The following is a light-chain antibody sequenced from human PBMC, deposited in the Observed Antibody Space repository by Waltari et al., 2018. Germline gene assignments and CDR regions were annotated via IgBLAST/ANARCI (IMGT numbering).Light chain of an antibody. CDR2: GND. Sequence: QSVLTQPPSASGTPGQRVTIPCSGSSSNIGKHYVYWHQQPPGTAPKPLISGNDQRPSGVPDRFSGSKSGTSASLAISGLRSEDEADYYCAAWDDSLGVWIFGGGTKLTVL. V-gene: IGLV1-47*01. CDR1: SSNIGKHY. CDR3: AAWDDSLGVWI. J-gene: IGLJ2*01.